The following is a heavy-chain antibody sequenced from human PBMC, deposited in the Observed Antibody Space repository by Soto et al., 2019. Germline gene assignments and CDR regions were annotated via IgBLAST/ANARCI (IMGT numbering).Heavy chain of an antibody. D-gene: IGHD1-1*01. CDR3: VRSGDNYNLRDY. J-gene: IGHJ4*02. CDR2: SSNIGSFT. V-gene: IGHV3-11*06. CDR1: GFTSSDHS. Sequence: GGALRLSGADSGFTSSDHSMSWIRQAPGKGLEWIGYSSNIGSFTRYADSAKGRFSISRDNAKNSLFLQINSLRGDDTAIYYCVRSGDNYNLRDYWGQGTPVTSPQ.